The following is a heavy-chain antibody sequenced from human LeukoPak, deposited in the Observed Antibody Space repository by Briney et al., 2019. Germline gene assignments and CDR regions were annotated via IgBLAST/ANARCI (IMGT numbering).Heavy chain of an antibody. D-gene: IGHD3-9*01. CDR2: IIPIFGTA. CDR3: ASLIYYDILTGYFPTFFDYYMDV. CDR1: GGTFSSYA. Sequence: AASVKVSCKASGGTFSSYAISWVRQAPGQGLEWMGGIIPIFGTANYAQKFQGRVTITTDESTSTAYMELSSLRSEDTAVYYCASLIYYDILTGYFPTFFDYYMDVWGKGTTVTVSS. V-gene: IGHV1-69*05. J-gene: IGHJ6*03.